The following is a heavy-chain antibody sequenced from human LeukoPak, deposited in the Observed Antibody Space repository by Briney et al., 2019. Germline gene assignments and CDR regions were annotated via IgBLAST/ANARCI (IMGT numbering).Heavy chain of an antibody. J-gene: IGHJ5*02. CDR2: INHSGST. D-gene: IGHD2-2*01. CDR1: GGSFSGYY. CDR3: ARVGCSSTSCYNWFDP. V-gene: IGHV4-34*01. Sequence: SETLSLTCAVYGGSFSGYYWSWIRQPPGKGLEWIGEINHSGSTNYNPSLKSRVTISVDTSKNQFSLKLSSVTAADTAVYYCARVGCSSTSCYNWFDPRGQGTLVTVSS.